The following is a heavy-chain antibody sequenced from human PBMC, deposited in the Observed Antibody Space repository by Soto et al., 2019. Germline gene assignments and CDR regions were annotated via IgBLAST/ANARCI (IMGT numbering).Heavy chain of an antibody. CDR3: ARQXGYSYERYYYYYYGMDV. Sequence: PGESLKISCKGSGYSFTIYWIGWVRQMPGKGLEWMGIIYPGDSDTRYSPSFQGQVTISADKSISTAYLQWSSLKASDTAMYYCARQXGYSYERYYYYYYGMDVWGQGTTVTVSS. CDR2: IYPGDSDT. V-gene: IGHV5-51*01. CDR1: GYSFTIYW. J-gene: IGHJ6*02. D-gene: IGHD5-18*01.